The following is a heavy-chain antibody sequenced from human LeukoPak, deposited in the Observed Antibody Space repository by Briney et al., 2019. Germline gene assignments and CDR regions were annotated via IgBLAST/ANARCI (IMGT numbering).Heavy chain of an antibody. V-gene: IGHV4-4*07. CDR3: ASWRIAAGRRRAFDI. CDR2: IYTSGST. J-gene: IGHJ3*02. Sequence: SETLSLTCTVSGGSISSYYWSWIRQPAGKGLEWIGRIYTSGSTNYNPSLKSRVTMSVDTSKNQFSLKLSSVTAADTAVYYCASWRIAAGRRRAFDIWGQGTMVTVSS. D-gene: IGHD6-13*01. CDR1: GGSISSYY.